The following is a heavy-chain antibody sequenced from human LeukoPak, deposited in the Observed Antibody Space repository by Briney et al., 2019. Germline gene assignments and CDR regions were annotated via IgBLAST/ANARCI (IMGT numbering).Heavy chain of an antibody. J-gene: IGHJ3*02. CDR1: GGSISSGGYY. Sequence: PSQTLSLTCTASGGSISSGGYYWSWIRQHPGKGLEWIGYIYYSGSTYYNPSLKSRVTISVDTSKNQFSLKLSSVTAADTAVYYCARILETYLDAFDIWGQGTMVTASS. CDR3: ARILETYLDAFDI. CDR2: IYYSGST. V-gene: IGHV4-31*03.